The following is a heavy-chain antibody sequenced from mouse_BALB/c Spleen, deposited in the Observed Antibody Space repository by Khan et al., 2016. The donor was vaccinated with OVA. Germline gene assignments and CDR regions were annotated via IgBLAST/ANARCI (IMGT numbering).Heavy chain of an antibody. J-gene: IGHJ2*01. CDR1: GYIFTSYW. CDR2: IYPGTGNT. CDR3: AREEVLYYFDY. V-gene: IGHV1-76*01. Sequence: QMQLKESGTELVRPGASVKLSCKTSGYIFTSYWIHWVKQRSGQGLEWIARIYPGTGNTYYSEKFNDKASLTADKSSSTAYMHLSSLKSEDSAVYCCAREEVLYYFDYWGQGTTLTVSS.